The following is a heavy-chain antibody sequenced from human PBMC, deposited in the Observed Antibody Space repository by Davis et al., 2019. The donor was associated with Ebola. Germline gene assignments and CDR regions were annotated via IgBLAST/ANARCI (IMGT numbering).Heavy chain of an antibody. J-gene: IGHJ4*02. CDR2: IYYSGST. Sequence: PSETLSLTCTVSGGSISSSSYYWGWIRQPPGKGLEWIGSIYYSGSTYYNPSLKSRVTISVDTSKNQFSLKLSSVTAADTAVYYCARESRGYSGYEEYYFDYWGQGTLVTVSS. CDR3: ARESRGYSGYEEYYFDY. V-gene: IGHV4-39*07. D-gene: IGHD5-12*01. CDR1: GGSISSSSYY.